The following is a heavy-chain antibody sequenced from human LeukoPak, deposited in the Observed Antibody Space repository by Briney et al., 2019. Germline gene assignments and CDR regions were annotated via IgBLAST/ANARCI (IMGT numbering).Heavy chain of an antibody. CDR2: INQSGST. CDR1: GGSISSSSYY. CDR3: ARRTVTNGWFRIDY. V-gene: IGHV4-39*07. Sequence: SETLSLTCTVSGGSISSSSYYWGWIRQPPGKGLEWIGEINQSGSTNYNPSLKSRVTISVDTSKNQFSLKLSSVTAADTALYYCARRTVTNGWFRIDYWGQGSLVIVSS. D-gene: IGHD6-19*01. J-gene: IGHJ4*02.